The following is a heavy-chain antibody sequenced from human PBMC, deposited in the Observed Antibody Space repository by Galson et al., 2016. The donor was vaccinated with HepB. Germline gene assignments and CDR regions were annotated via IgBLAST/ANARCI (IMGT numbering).Heavy chain of an antibody. V-gene: IGHV3-66*01. D-gene: IGHD5-24*01. Sequence: SLRLSCAASGLSVSDIYMKWVRQAPGRGLEWVSHITPSGDTHYADSVKGRLSISRDDSKNTLYLQMNSLRAEDTAVYYCAGEQFHWGQGTLVTVSA. CDR2: ITPSGDT. CDR1: GLSVSDIY. CDR3: AGEQFH. J-gene: IGHJ4*02.